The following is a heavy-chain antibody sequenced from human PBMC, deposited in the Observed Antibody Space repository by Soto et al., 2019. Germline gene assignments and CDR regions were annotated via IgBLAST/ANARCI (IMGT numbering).Heavy chain of an antibody. CDR3: GRDLTSNANCIDP. Sequence: SETLSLTCSVSGDYIHVGGYYWTWIRQPPGKGLEWMGYIYYTGKTYYNPSLESRLTMSVDRSKNQFSLRLTSVTAADTAVYFCGRDLTSNANCIDPWGQGTLVTVSS. CDR2: IYYTGKT. D-gene: IGHD2-2*01. J-gene: IGHJ5*02. V-gene: IGHV4-30-4*01. CDR1: GDYIHVGGYY.